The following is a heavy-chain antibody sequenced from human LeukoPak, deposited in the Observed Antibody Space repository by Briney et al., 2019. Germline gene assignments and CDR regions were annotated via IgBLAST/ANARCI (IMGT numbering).Heavy chain of an antibody. J-gene: IGHJ5*02. CDR1: GSSISSGSYY. CDR2: TYTSGST. Sequence: SETLSLTCTVSGSSISSGSYYWSWLRQRAGRGLERIGRTYTSGSTNYNTSLKSRVTISVDTSKNQFSLKLSSVTAADTAVYYCARVRITMVRGAPGWFDPWGQGTLVTVSS. V-gene: IGHV4-61*02. CDR3: ARVRITMVRGAPGWFDP. D-gene: IGHD3-10*01.